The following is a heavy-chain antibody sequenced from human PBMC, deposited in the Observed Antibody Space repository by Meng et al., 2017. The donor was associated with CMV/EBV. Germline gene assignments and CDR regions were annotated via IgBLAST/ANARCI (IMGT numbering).Heavy chain of an antibody. J-gene: IGHJ4*02. D-gene: IGHD6-13*01. CDR1: GGAFSGYY. CDR2: INHSGST. Sequence: QVQLQPWGAGLLQPSETRSHTCAVYGGAFSGYYWSWIRQPPGKGLEWIGEINHSGSTNYNPSLKSRVNISVDTSKNQCSLKLSSVTAADTAVYYCARGGIAAAGPFDYWGQGTLVTVSS. CDR3: ARGGIAAAGPFDY. V-gene: IGHV4-34*01.